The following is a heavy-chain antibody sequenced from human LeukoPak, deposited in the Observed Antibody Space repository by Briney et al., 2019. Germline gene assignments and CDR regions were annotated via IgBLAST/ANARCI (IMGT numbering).Heavy chain of an antibody. CDR3: AREGAAGTLLLHNWFDP. J-gene: IGHJ5*02. V-gene: IGHV4-39*07. CDR1: GGSISSSSYY. Sequence: SETLSLTCTVSGGSISSSSYYWGWIRQPPGKGLEWIGSIYYSGSTYYNPSLKSRVTISVDTSKSPFSLKLSSVTAADTAVYYCAREGAAGTLLLHNWFDPWGQGTLVTVSS. D-gene: IGHD6-13*01. CDR2: IYYSGST.